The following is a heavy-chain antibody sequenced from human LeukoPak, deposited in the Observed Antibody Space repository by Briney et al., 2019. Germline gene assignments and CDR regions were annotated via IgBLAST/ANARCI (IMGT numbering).Heavy chain of an antibody. J-gene: IGHJ4*02. D-gene: IGHD1-14*01. CDR3: ARDNRALGTALDY. Sequence: GGSLRLSCAASGFTFSNYAMHWVRQAPGKGLEWVAVMSYDGSNKYYADSVKGRFTISRDNSKNTLYLQMNSLRAEDTAVYYCARDNRALGTALDYWGQGTLVTVSS. CDR2: MSYDGSNK. V-gene: IGHV3-30*04. CDR1: GFTFSNYA.